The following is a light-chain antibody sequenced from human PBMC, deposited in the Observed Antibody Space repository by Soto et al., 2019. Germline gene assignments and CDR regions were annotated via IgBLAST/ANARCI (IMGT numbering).Light chain of an antibody. CDR1: QSLVHRDGNTY. Sequence: DIVMTQTPLSSPVTLGQPASISCRSSQSLVHRDGNTYLSWLQQRPGQPPRLLIYKIFNRFSGVPDRFSGSGAGTDFTLTISRVEAEDVGVYYCVQGTQFPWTFGQGTKVEI. CDR3: VQGTQFPWT. V-gene: IGKV2-24*01. CDR2: KIF. J-gene: IGKJ1*01.